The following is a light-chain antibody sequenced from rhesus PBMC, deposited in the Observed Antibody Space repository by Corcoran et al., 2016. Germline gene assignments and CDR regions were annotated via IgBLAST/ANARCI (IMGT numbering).Light chain of an antibody. J-gene: IGKJ3*01. CDR1: QGISSW. V-gene: IGKV1-21*01. CDR2: KAS. CDR3: QQYNNAPFN. Sequence: DIQVTQSPSSLSASVGDRVTITCRVSQGISSWLAWYQQKPGEAPKPLISKASSLQSGVPSRFSGSGSGTEFTLTISSLQPEEFGTYYCQQYNNAPFNFGPGTKLDIK.